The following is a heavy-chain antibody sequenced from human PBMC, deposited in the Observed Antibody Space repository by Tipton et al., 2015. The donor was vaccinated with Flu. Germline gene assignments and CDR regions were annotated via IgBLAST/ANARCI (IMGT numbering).Heavy chain of an antibody. CDR3: AKVTTRITMTDAFDI. Sequence: SLRLSCAASGFTFDNYAMHWVRQAPGKGLEWVSLISWDAGTTYYADSVKGRFTISRDNSKNSLYLQMNSLRTEDTALYYCAKVTTRITMTDAFDIWGQGTMVTVSS. V-gene: IGHV3-43D*04. J-gene: IGHJ3*02. CDR1: GFTFDNYA. CDR2: ISWDAGTT. D-gene: IGHD3-22*01.